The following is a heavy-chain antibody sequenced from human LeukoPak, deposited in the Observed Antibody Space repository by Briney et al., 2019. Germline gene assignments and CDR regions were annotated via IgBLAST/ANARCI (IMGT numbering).Heavy chain of an antibody. Sequence: GGSLRLSCSASGFTFSDYWMHWVRQVPGKGLVWVSRIDADGSSTSYADSVKGRFTISRDNAKNTLYLQMNSLRAEDTAVYYCAARKVPSDYWGQGTLVTVSS. CDR1: GFTFSDYW. J-gene: IGHJ4*02. V-gene: IGHV3-74*01. D-gene: IGHD6-6*01. CDR3: AARKVPSDY. CDR2: IDADGSST.